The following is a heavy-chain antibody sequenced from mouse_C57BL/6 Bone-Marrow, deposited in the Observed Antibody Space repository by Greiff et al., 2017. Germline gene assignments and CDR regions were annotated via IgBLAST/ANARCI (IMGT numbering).Heavy chain of an antibody. V-gene: IGHV14-4*01. CDR3: TLLLRYTWFAY. J-gene: IGHJ3*01. Sequence: EVQLQQSGAELVRPGASVKLSCTASGFNIKDDYMHWVKQRPEQGLEWIGWIDPENGDTAYASKFQGKATITADTSSYTAYQQLSSLTSEDTAVYYCTLLLRYTWFAYWGQGTLVTVSA. CDR2: IDPENGDT. CDR1: GFNIKDDY. D-gene: IGHD1-1*01.